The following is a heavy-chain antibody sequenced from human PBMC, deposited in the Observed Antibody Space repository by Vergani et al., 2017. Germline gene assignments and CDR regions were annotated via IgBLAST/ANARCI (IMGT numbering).Heavy chain of an antibody. Sequence: EVHLLESGGGLVQPGGSLRLSCAASGFTFNNYAMSWVRRTPGKGLEWVGRIKSTFDRGTTDYAAAVKGRFTISRDDSKNTLFLQMNGLKTEDIGVYYCTTDPRYCGDGSCYWLRDHHYYGMDVWGQGTTVTVSS. D-gene: IGHD2-21*01. CDR1: GFTFNNYA. V-gene: IGHV3-15*01. CDR3: TTDPRYCGDGSCYWLRDHHYYGMDV. J-gene: IGHJ6*02. CDR2: IKSTFDRGTT.